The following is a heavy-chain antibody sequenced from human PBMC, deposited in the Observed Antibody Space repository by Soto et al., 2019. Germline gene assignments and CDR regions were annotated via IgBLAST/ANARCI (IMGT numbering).Heavy chain of an antibody. Sequence: PGGSLRLSCSASGFTFSSYAMSWVRQAPGKGLEWVSAISGTGASTYYADSVKGRFTISRDNSKNTIYLEMNSLRGEDTAVYYCAKDRVVVVTSASDYWGQGTPVTVSS. CDR1: GFTFSSYA. CDR2: ISGTGAST. D-gene: IGHD2-15*01. J-gene: IGHJ4*02. V-gene: IGHV3-23*01. CDR3: AKDRVVVVTSASDY.